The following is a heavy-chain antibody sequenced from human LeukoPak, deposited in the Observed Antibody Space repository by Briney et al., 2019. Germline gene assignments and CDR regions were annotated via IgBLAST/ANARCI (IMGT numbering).Heavy chain of an antibody. CDR1: GTSISDYY. Sequence: SETLSLTCTVSGTSISDYYWSWIRQPPGKGLEWIGYIYDSGSTNYNPSLKSRVTISVDKSTNHFSLKLSSVTAADTAVYFCARHRAYSSSSPFDYWGQGTLVTVSS. CDR2: IYDSGST. D-gene: IGHD6-6*01. CDR3: ARHRAYSSSSPFDY. V-gene: IGHV4-59*08. J-gene: IGHJ4*01.